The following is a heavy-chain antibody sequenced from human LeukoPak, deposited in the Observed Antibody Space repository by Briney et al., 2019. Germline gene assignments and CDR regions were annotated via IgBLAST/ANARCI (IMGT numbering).Heavy chain of an antibody. Sequence: SETLSLTCTVSGGSISSYYWSWIRQPPGKGLEWIGYIYYSGSTNYNPSLKSRVTISVDTSKNQFSLKLSSVTAADTAVYYCARYYDLWSGYFDAFDIWGQGTMVAVSS. D-gene: IGHD3-3*01. J-gene: IGHJ3*02. CDR2: IYYSGST. CDR1: GGSISSYY. V-gene: IGHV4-59*12. CDR3: ARYYDLWSGYFDAFDI.